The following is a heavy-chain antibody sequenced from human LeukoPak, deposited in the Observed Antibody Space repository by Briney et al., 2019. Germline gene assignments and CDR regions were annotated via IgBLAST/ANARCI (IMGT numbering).Heavy chain of an antibody. CDR1: GGSISGSSYY. CDR3: ARGQSYGSGSYYYYYYYGMDV. Sequence: KPSETLSLTCTVSGGSISGSSYYWGWIRQHPGKGLEWIGSIYRDGSTYYNPSLKSRVTISVDTSKNQFSLKLSSVTAADTAVYYCARGQSYGSGSYYYYYYYGMDVWGQGTTVTASS. D-gene: IGHD3-10*01. V-gene: IGHV4-39*07. CDR2: IYRDGST. J-gene: IGHJ6*02.